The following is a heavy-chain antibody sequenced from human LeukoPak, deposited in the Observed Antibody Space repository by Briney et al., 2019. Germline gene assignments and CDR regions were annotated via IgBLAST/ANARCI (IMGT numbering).Heavy chain of an antibody. D-gene: IGHD2-15*01. CDR3: ARIGGGSFPHYYYYMDV. Sequence: GGSLRLSCAASGFTFSSYWMHWVRQAPGKGLVWVSRINTDGSSTGYADSVKGRFTISRDNAKNTLYLQMNSLGAEDTAVYYCARIGGGSFPHYYYYMDVWGKGTTVTVSS. CDR1: GFTFSSYW. J-gene: IGHJ6*03. CDR2: INTDGSST. V-gene: IGHV3-74*01.